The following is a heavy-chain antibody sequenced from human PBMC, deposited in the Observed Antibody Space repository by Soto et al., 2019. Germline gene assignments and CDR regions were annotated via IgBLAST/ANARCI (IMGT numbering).Heavy chain of an antibody. CDR2: IWYDGSNK. Sequence: QVQLVESGGGVVQPGRSLRLSCAASGFTFSSYGMHWVRQAPGKGLEWVAVIWYDGSNKYYADSVKGRFTISRDNSKNTLYLQMNSLRAEDTAVYYCARDRQSYGEYSSGWATPACPDYWGQGTLVTVSS. D-gene: IGHD6-19*01. J-gene: IGHJ4*02. CDR3: ARDRQSYGEYSSGWATPACPDY. V-gene: IGHV3-33*01. CDR1: GFTFSSYG.